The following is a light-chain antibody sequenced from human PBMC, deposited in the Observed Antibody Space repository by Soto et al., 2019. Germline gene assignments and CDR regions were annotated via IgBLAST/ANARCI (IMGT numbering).Light chain of an antibody. V-gene: IGLV2-14*01. Sequence: ALTQPASVSGSPGQSITISCTGTSSDVGGYNYVSWYQQHPGKAPKLMIYDVSNRPSGVSNRFSGSKSGNTASLTISGLQAEDEADYYCSSYTSSSTLPGVFGGGTKLTVL. CDR2: DVS. CDR1: SSDVGGYNY. CDR3: SSYTSSSTLPGV. J-gene: IGLJ2*01.